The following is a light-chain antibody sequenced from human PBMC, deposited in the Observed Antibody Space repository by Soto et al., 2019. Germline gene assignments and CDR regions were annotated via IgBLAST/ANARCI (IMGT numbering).Light chain of an antibody. CDR3: QQYGSSPWT. CDR2: GAS. V-gene: IGKV3-20*01. J-gene: IGKJ1*01. Sequence: IVLTQSPGTLSLYPGERATLSCRASQSVSNNYLAWYQQKPGQAPRLLIYGASSRATGIPDRITGSGSGTDFTLTISRLEPEDFAVYYCQQYGSSPWTFAQGTNVDI. CDR1: QSVSNNY.